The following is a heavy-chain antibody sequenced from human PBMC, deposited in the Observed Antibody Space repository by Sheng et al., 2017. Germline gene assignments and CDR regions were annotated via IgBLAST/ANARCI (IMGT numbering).Heavy chain of an antibody. CDR1: GFTFSSYA. V-gene: IGHV3-30*04. Sequence: QVQLVESGGGVVQPGRSLRLSCAASGFTFSSYAMHWVRQAPGKGLEWVAVISYDGSNKYYADSVKGRFTISRDNSKNTLYLQMNSLRAEDTAVYYCARIRYDSSGYRDGFDYWGQGTLVTVSS. CDR2: ISYDGSNK. CDR3: ARIRYDSSGYRDGFDY. J-gene: IGHJ4*02. D-gene: IGHD3-22*01.